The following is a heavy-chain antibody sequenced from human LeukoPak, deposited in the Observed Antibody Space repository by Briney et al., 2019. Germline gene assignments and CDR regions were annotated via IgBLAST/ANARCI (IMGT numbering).Heavy chain of an antibody. CDR1: GFTFSSYS. CDR2: ISSSSSTI. CDR3: ARDFSVHYNGPFDY. V-gene: IGHV3-48*01. Sequence: GGSLRLSCAASGFTFSSYSMNWVRQAPGKGLEWVSYISSSSSTIYYADSVKGRFTISRDNSKNTLYLQMNSLRAEDTAVYYCARDFSVHYNGPFDYWGQGTLVTVSS. J-gene: IGHJ4*02. D-gene: IGHD3-10*01.